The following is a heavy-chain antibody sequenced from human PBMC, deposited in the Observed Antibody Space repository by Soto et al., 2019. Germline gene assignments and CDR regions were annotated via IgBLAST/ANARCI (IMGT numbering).Heavy chain of an antibody. Sequence: GGSLRLSCAASGITFSSYAMNWVRQAPGKGLEWVSSISSSGGSTYYANSVRGRFATSRDNSKDMVYLQMNSLRAEDTAVYYCVRVRYFDNDRFYWGRGTLVTVSS. CDR3: VRVRYFDNDRFY. D-gene: IGHD3-9*01. J-gene: IGHJ4*02. CDR1: GITFSSYA. V-gene: IGHV3-23*01. CDR2: ISSSGGST.